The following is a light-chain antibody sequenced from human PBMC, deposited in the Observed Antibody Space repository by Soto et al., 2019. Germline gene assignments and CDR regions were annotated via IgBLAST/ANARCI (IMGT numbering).Light chain of an antibody. CDR3: QLSGVSWVT. Sequence: EIVSTQSPGTLSLSPGERATLSCRASQSVSSSYLAWYQQKPGQAPSLLIYGASRRATGIPDRFSGSGSGTDFTLTISGLEPEDFAVYHCQLSGVSWVTLGQGTKLEIK. CDR2: GAS. J-gene: IGKJ2*01. CDR1: QSVSSSY. V-gene: IGKV3-20*01.